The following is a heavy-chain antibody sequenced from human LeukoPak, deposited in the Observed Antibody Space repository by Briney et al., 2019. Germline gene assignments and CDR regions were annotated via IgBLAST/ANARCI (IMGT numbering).Heavy chain of an antibody. Sequence: GGSLRLSCAASGFTFSSYAMNWVRQAPGRGLEWVSGFSGSGGTTYYADSVKGRFNISRDNSKNMLFLQMNSLRAEDTAVYYCAKDPRARSGSYYDYWGQGTLVTVSS. D-gene: IGHD1-26*01. J-gene: IGHJ4*02. CDR2: FSGSGGTT. CDR3: AKDPRARSGSYYDY. V-gene: IGHV3-23*01. CDR1: GFTFSSYA.